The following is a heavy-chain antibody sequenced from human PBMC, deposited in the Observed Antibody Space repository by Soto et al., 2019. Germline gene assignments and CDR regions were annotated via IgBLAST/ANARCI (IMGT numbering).Heavy chain of an antibody. CDR1: GGSISSGDYY. Sequence: QVQLQESGPGLVKPSQTLSLTCTVSGGSISSGDYYWSWIRQPPGKGLEWIGYIYYSGSTYYNPSLKSRVTISVDTSKNQFSRKLSSVTAADTAVYYCARSRDGYNAWFDPWGQGTLVTVSS. CDR2: IYYSGST. V-gene: IGHV4-30-4*01. CDR3: ARSRDGYNAWFDP. D-gene: IGHD5-12*01. J-gene: IGHJ5*02.